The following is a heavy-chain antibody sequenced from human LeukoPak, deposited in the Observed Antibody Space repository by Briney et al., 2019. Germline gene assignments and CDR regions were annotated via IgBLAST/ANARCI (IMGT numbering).Heavy chain of an antibody. CDR1: GGSFSGYY. J-gene: IGHJ4*02. V-gene: IGHV4-34*01. D-gene: IGHD1-26*01. CDR3: ARGYSGSYYYFDY. Sequence: KPSETLSLTCAVYGGSFSGYYWSWIRQPPGKGLEWIGEINHSGSTNYNPSLKSRVTISVDTSKNQFSLKLSSVTAADTAVYYCARGYSGSYYYFDYWGQGTLVTVSS. CDR2: INHSGST.